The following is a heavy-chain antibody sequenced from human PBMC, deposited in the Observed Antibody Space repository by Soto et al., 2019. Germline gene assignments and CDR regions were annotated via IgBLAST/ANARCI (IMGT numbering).Heavy chain of an antibody. Sequence: QVQLVESGGGVVQPGRSLRLSCAASGFSFSSYGMHWVRQAPGKGLEWVAVISYDGNNKYYADSVKGRFTISRDNSKNTLYLQMNSLRVEDTAVYYCAKGPKIYCGGDCNAVDYWGQGTLVTVSS. CDR3: AKGPKIYCGGDCNAVDY. D-gene: IGHD2-21*02. J-gene: IGHJ4*02. CDR1: GFSFSSYG. V-gene: IGHV3-30*18. CDR2: ISYDGNNK.